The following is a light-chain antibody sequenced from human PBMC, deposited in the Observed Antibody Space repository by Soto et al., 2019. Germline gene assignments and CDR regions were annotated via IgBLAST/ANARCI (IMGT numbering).Light chain of an antibody. CDR3: SSYSSSTTHVV. CDR1: SSDVGDFNY. V-gene: IGLV2-14*03. Sequence: QSVLTQPASVSGSPGRSVTISCTGTSSDVGDFNYVSWYQHLPGRAPKLIIYDVTNRPSGISYRFSASKSGRTASLTISGLPAEDEDYYSCSSYSSSTTHVVFGGGTKLTVL. CDR2: DVT. J-gene: IGLJ2*01.